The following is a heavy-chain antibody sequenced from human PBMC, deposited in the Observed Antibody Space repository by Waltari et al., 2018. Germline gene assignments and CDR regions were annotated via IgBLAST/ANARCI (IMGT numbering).Heavy chain of an antibody. CDR2: ISCMGGGT. CDR1: GFTFSSYA. J-gene: IGHJ4*02. D-gene: IGHD5-12*01. CDR3: ARGVATIKDYYFDY. V-gene: IGHV3-23*01. Sequence: EVQLLESGGGLVQPGGSLRLSCAASGFTFSSYAMSWVRQAHGKGLEWVSVISCMGGGTYYADSVKGRFTISRDNSKKTLYLQMNSLRAEDTAVYYCARGVATIKDYYFDYWGQGTLVTVSS.